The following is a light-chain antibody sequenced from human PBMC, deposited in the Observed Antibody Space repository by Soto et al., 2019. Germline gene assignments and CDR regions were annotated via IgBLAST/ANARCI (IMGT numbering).Light chain of an antibody. CDR1: SSHVGGYNY. J-gene: IGLJ1*01. Sequence: QSALTQPPSASGSPGQSVTISCTGTSSHVGGYNYVSWYQQHPGKVPKLIVYEVNKRPSGVPDRFSGSKSGNTASLTVSGLQAEDEADYYCTSYAGGDNVFGTGAKLTVL. V-gene: IGLV2-8*01. CDR3: TSYAGGDNV. CDR2: EVN.